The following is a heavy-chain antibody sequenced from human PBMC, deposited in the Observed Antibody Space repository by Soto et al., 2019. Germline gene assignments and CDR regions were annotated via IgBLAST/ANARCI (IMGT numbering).Heavy chain of an antibody. J-gene: IGHJ6*03. D-gene: IGHD3-3*01. Sequence: ASVKVSCKASGYTFTSYGISWVRQAPGQGLEWIGWISAYNGNTNYVQKLQGRVTMTTDTSTSTAYMELRSLRSDDTAVYYCARGGYDFWSGFRGGYYYYMDVWGKGTTVTVSS. CDR2: ISAYNGNT. CDR3: ARGGYDFWSGFRGGYYYYMDV. V-gene: IGHV1-18*01. CDR1: GYTFTSYG.